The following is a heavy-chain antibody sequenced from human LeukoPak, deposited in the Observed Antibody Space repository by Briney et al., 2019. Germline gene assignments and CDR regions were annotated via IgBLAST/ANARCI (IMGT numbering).Heavy chain of an antibody. D-gene: IGHD3-22*01. J-gene: IGHJ5*02. Sequence: ASVKVSCKASGYTFTSYNMHWVRQAPGQGLEWMGIINPSGGSTSYAQKFQARVTITRDTSTSTVYMELSSLRSEDTAVYYCARGLYYYVSSSYLNWFDPCGQGTLATVSS. V-gene: IGHV1-46*01. CDR3: ARGLYYYVSSSYLNWFDP. CDR1: GYTFTSYN. CDR2: INPSGGST.